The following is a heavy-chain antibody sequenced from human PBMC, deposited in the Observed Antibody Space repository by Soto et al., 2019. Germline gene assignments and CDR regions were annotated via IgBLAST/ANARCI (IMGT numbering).Heavy chain of an antibody. V-gene: IGHV4-4*07. CDR2: IDKSGKT. CDR1: GTSISAYY. Sequence: QMQLQESGPGLVKPSETLSLTCSVSGTSISAYYWTWIRQPAGKGLEWIGRIDKSGKTRFNTSLKSRVTMSVDVSKNQFSLKVKSVTAADTAVYYCAREFHYEVDVWGQGTRVTVSS. J-gene: IGHJ4*02. D-gene: IGHD4-17*01. CDR3: AREFHYEVDV.